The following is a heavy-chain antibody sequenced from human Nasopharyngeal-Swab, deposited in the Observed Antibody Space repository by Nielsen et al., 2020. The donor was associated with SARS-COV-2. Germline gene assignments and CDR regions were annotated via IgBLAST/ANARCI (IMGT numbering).Heavy chain of an antibody. Sequence: ASVKVSCKASGYTFTSYDINWVRQATGQGLEWMGWMNPNSGNTGYAQKFQGRVTMTRSTSISTAYMELSSLRSEDTAVYYCARSRRSNYYGSGSYYNIKTDAFDIWGQGTMVTVSS. D-gene: IGHD3-10*01. CDR2: MNPNSGNT. J-gene: IGHJ3*02. V-gene: IGHV1-8*01. CDR3: ARSRRSNYYGSGSYYNIKTDAFDI. CDR1: GYTFTSYD.